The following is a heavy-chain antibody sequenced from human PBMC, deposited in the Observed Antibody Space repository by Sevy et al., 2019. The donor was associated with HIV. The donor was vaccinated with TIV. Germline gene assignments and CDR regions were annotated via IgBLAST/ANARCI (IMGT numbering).Heavy chain of an antibody. D-gene: IGHD3-22*01. Sequence: GGSLRLSCAASGFTFSSYSMNWVRRAPGKGLEWVSYRSSSSSTIDYADSVKGRFTISRDNAKNSLYLQMNSLRDEDTAVYYCARVDHDSSGYSGRGAFDIWGQGTMVTVSS. CDR3: ARVDHDSSGYSGRGAFDI. V-gene: IGHV3-48*02. CDR2: RSSSSSTI. CDR1: GFTFSSYS. J-gene: IGHJ3*02.